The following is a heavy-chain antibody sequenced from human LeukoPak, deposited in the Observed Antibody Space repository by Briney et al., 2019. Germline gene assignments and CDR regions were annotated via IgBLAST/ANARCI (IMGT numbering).Heavy chain of an antibody. Sequence: GASVKVSCKASGYTFTSYDINWVRQATGQGLEWMGWMNPNSGNTGYAQKFQGRVTLTRNTSITTAYMELSSLRSEDTAVYFCAWGSRSLCFDYWGQGTLVTVSS. J-gene: IGHJ4*02. CDR3: AWGSRSLCFDY. CDR2: MNPNSGNT. V-gene: IGHV1-8*01. CDR1: GYTFTSYD. D-gene: IGHD1-14*01.